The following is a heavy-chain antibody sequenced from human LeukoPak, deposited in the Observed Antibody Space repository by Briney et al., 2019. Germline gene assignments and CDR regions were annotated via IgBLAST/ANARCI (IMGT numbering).Heavy chain of an antibody. Sequence: GGSLRHFCSASGFTFISYALSWVRQAPGKGLEWVSAISGSGGSTYYADSVKGRFTISIDNSKNTLYLQMNSLRAEDTAVYYCAKYSGSGSYYYYSYMDFWGKGTMVTVSS. D-gene: IGHD3-10*01. CDR3: AKYSGSGSYYYYSYMDF. CDR2: ISGSGGST. J-gene: IGHJ6*03. CDR1: GFTFISYA. V-gene: IGHV3-23*01.